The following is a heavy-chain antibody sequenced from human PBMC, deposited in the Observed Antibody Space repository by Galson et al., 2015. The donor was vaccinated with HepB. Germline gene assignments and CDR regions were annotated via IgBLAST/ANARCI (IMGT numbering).Heavy chain of an antibody. CDR3: AKVIMVRGVVPDY. CDR2: ISYDGSNK. V-gene: IGHV3-30*18. J-gene: IGHJ4*02. CDR1: GFTFSSYG. Sequence: SLRLSCAASGFTFSSYGMHWVRQAPGKGLEWVAVISYDGSNKYYADSVKGRFTISRDNSKNTLYLQMNSLRAEDTAVYYCAKVIMVRGVVPDYWGQGTLVTVSS. D-gene: IGHD3-10*01.